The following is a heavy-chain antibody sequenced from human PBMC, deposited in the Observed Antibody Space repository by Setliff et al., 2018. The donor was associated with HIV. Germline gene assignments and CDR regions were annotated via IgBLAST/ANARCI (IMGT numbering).Heavy chain of an antibody. Sequence: ASVKVSCKASGDTFSSYAISWVRQAPGRGLEWMGRIIPIFGSPNYAQKFQGRVTITADKSTSTAYMELSSLRSEDTAVYYCARDVYYYFYMDVWGKGTTVTAP. CDR2: IIPIFGSP. V-gene: IGHV1-69*06. CDR3: ARDVYYYFYMDV. J-gene: IGHJ6*03. CDR1: GDTFSSYA.